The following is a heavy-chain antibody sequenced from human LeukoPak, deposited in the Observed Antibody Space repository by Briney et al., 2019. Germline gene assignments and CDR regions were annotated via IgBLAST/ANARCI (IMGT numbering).Heavy chain of an antibody. D-gene: IGHD3-10*01. CDR3: ARGTSLYGSGSYYRN. J-gene: IGHJ4*02. Sequence: SETLSLTCTVSGGSISSSSYYWSWIRQPPGKGLEWIGYIYYSGSTNYNPSLKSRVTISVDTSKNQFSLKLSSVTAADTAVYYCARGTSLYGSGSYYRNWGQGTLVTVSS. V-gene: IGHV4-61*01. CDR2: IYYSGST. CDR1: GGSISSSSYY.